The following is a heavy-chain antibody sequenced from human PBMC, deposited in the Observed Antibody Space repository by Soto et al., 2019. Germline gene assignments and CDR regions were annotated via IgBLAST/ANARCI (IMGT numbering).Heavy chain of an antibody. Sequence: QLVESGGGVVQPGGSLRLSCSATPSAFTFSDHGMHWVRQTPGKGLEWLAVIWFDGIKSYYADSVKVRFTVSRDNSENTLYLQLNILRDEYTGVYYCASSLRGDFTSMVRSVYYALDVWCQWTTVAVSS. D-gene: IGHD5-18*01. CDR1: AFTFSDHG. J-gene: IGHJ6*02. CDR3: ASSLRGDFTSMVRSVYYALDV. CDR2: IWFDGIKS. V-gene: IGHV3-33*01.